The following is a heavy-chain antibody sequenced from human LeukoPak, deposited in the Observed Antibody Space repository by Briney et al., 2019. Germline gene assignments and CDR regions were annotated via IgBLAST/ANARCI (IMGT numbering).Heavy chain of an antibody. CDR3: ARMTAYLGYCSSTSCYAWFDP. CDR2: ISAYNGNT. D-gene: IGHD2-2*01. V-gene: IGHV1-18*01. J-gene: IGHJ5*02. Sequence: ASVKVSCKASGYTFTSYGISWVRQAPGQGLEWMGWISAYNGNTNYAQKLQGRVTMTTDTSTSTAYMELRSLRSDDTAVYYCARMTAYLGYCSSTSCYAWFDPWGQGTLVTVSS. CDR1: GYTFTSYG.